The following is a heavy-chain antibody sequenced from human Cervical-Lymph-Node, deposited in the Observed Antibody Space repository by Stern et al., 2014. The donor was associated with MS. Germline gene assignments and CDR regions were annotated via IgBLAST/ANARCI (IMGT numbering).Heavy chain of an antibody. Sequence: VQLQESGPGLVKPSETLSLTCTVSGDSIRKSGYYWGWIRQPPGKGLEWIGSIYDSGSTYYNPSLRGRAPIPVDASKNQFPRKLSSVTAADTAVYHCAKHLEPPGGFAGTSFDFWGQGTLVTVSS. J-gene: IGHJ4*02. CDR2: IYDSGST. V-gene: IGHV4-39*01. CDR1: GDSIRKSGYY. CDR3: AKHLEPPGGFAGTSFDF. D-gene: IGHD1-14*01.